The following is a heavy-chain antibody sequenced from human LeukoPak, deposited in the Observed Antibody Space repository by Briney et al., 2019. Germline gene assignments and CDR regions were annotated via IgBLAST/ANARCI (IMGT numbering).Heavy chain of an antibody. CDR2: IYYSGST. V-gene: IGHV4-59*01. CDR3: ERAASGWFEDWYFDL. D-gene: IGHD6-19*01. J-gene: IGHJ2*01. Sequence: NPSETLSLTCTVSGGSISRYYWSWVRQPPGKGLEWIGYIYYSGSTNYNPSLKSRVTISVDTSKNQFSLKLSSVTAADTDVYYCERAASGWFEDWYFDLWGRGTLVTVSS. CDR1: GGSISRYY.